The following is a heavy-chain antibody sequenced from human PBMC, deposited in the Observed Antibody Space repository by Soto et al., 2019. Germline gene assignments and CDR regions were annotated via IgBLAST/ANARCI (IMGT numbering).Heavy chain of an antibody. D-gene: IGHD3-22*01. CDR2: IDPSDSYT. V-gene: IGHV5-10-1*01. CDR1: GYSFTRYW. Sequence: GESLKIPCKGSGYSFTRYWISWVRQMPGKGLEWMGRIDPSDSYTNYSPSFQGHVTISADKSISTASLQWSSLTASDTAMYYCATHEDPGYYYANSGYLGFDYWGQGTLCTVSS. CDR3: ATHEDPGYYYANSGYLGFDY. J-gene: IGHJ4*02.